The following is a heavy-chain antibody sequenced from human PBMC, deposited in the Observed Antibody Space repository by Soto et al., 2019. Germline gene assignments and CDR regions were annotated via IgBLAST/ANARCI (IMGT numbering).Heavy chain of an antibody. Sequence: GGSLRLSCAASGLIFTNFGFHWVRQAPGKGLEWVAVVSFDGGDKYYADSVEGRFTISRDDTNNMVYLEMKGLRREDTALYSFALYSAYDWGRSHCDFWGQGT. CDR2: VSFDGGDK. CDR1: GLIFTNFG. D-gene: IGHD5-12*01. CDR3: ALYSAYDWGRSHCDF. V-gene: IGHV3-30*03. J-gene: IGHJ4*02.